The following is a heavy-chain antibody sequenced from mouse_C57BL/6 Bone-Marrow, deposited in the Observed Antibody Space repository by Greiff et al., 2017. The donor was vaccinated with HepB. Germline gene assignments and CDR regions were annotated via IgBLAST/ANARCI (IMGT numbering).Heavy chain of an antibody. CDR1: GYTFTSYW. V-gene: IGHV1-64*01. CDR3: ARREVYYYGSSYGNWFAY. J-gene: IGHJ3*01. Sequence: QVQLQQPGAELVKPGASVKLSCKASGYTFTSYWMHWVKQRPGQGLEWIGMIHPNSGSTNYNEKFKSKATLTVDKSSSTAYMQLSSLTSEDSAVYCCARREVYYYGSSYGNWFAYCGQGTLFTVSA. CDR2: IHPNSGST. D-gene: IGHD1-1*01.